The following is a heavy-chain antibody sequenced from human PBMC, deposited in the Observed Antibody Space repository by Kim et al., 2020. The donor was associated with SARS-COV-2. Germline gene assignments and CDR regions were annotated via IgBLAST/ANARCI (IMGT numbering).Heavy chain of an antibody. CDR2: VTDNGGTT. CDR3: AKDRQSVGTIYVECDY. J-gene: IGHJ4*02. CDR1: GFIFSNYA. V-gene: IGHV3-23*01. Sequence: GGSLRLSCAVSGFIFSNYAMSWVRQAPGKGLEWVSAVTDNGGTTYYADSVKGRFTISRDNSKNTLYLQMNSLRAEDRAVYYFAKDRQSVGTIYVECDYWGQGPLVTVSS. D-gene: IGHD5-12*01.